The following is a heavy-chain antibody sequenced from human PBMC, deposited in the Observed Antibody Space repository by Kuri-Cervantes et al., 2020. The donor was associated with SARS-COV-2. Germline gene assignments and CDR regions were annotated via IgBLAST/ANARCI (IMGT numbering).Heavy chain of an antibody. CDR1: GGSISSSSYY. CDR2: IYYSGRT. J-gene: IGHJ3*02. D-gene: IGHD1-26*01. CDR3: SKPSGNYQDAFDI. V-gene: IGHV4-39*01. Sequence: SETLSLTCTVSGGSISSSSYYWGWIRQPPGKGLEWIGNIYYSGRTYYSPSLKSRVTISVDTSKNQFSLKLSSVTAADTAVDYCSKPSGNYQDAFDIWGQGQRV.